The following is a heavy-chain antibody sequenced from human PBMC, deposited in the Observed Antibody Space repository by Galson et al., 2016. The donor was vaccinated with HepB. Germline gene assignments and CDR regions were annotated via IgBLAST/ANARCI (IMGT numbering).Heavy chain of an antibody. CDR1: GGTFGTSS. D-gene: IGHD3-22*01. Sequence: SVKVSCKASGGTFGTSSISWLRQAPGQGLEWMGGIIPTFHTPNYAQRVQGRMTITADESTTTVYVDLSSLTSEDTAVYFCARVHSDSSGYPNYFDYWGQGTLVTVSS. CDR2: IIPTFHTP. CDR3: ARVHSDSSGYPNYFDY. V-gene: IGHV1-69*13. J-gene: IGHJ4*02.